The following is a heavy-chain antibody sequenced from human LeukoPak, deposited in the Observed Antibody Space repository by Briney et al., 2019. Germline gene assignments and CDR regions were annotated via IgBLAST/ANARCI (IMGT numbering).Heavy chain of an antibody. Sequence: GGSLRLSCAASGFTFSSYVMHWVRQAPGKGLEWVAIISYDGSNEYYADSVKGRFTISRDNSKNTLYLQMNSLRDDGTAVYYCAKSSLVASYDYWGQGTLVTVSS. CDR3: AKSSLVASYDY. CDR1: GFTFSSYV. D-gene: IGHD5-12*01. J-gene: IGHJ4*02. CDR2: ISYDGSNE. V-gene: IGHV3-30*04.